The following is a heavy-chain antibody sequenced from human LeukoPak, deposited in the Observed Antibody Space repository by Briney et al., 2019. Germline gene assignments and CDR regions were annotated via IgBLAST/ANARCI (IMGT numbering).Heavy chain of an antibody. Sequence: ASVKVSCKASGYTFTSYYMHWVRQAPGQGLEWMGIINPGGGSTSYAHQGRVTMTRDTSTSTVYMELSSLRSEDTAVYYCARDARGPPYYYDSSGYYLDYWGQGTLVTVSS. J-gene: IGHJ4*02. V-gene: IGHV1-46*01. CDR1: GYTFTSYY. D-gene: IGHD3-22*01. CDR2: INPGGGST. CDR3: ARDARGPPYYYDSSGYYLDY.